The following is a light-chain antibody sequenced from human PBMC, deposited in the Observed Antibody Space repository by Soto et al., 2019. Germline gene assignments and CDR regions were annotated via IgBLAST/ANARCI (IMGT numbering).Light chain of an antibody. CDR3: QSYASSLSGSGV. Sequence: QSVLTHPPSVSRAPGHRFTISFTGSISNIWAGYDVHWYQQLPVTAPKLLIYGNSNRPSGFPDRFYGYKSGTSASLAITGLQAEDEADYYCQSYASSLSGSGVFATWTKVPVL. V-gene: IGLV1-40*01. CDR2: GNS. J-gene: IGLJ1*01. CDR1: ISNIWAGYD.